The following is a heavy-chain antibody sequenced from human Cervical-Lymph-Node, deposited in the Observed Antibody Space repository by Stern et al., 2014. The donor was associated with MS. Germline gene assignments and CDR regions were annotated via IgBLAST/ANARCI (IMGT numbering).Heavy chain of an antibody. D-gene: IGHD2-15*01. CDR1: GGSMTSYH. Sequence: QVQLQESGPGLVKPSETLSLTCIVSGGSMTSYHWGWIRQPPGQGLEGIGTVYFSGGTYYNPSLKNRVTIIAPNHQFSLKLTSLTAADTAVYYCARQGYCSGATCYYWYFDLWGRGTLVTVSS. CDR2: VYFSGGT. J-gene: IGHJ2*01. V-gene: IGHV4-39*01. CDR3: ARQGYCSGATCYYWYFDL.